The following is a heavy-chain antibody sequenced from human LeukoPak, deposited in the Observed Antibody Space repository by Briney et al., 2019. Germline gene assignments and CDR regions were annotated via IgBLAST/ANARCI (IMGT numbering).Heavy chain of an antibody. Sequence: PGGSLRLSCAASGFTFSSYWMSWVRQAPGKGLEWVANIKQDGSAKYSVDSVKGRFTISRDNAKNSLYLHMNSLRAEDTAVYYCARAASGSYPGYFDYWGQGTLVTVSS. J-gene: IGHJ4*02. D-gene: IGHD1-26*01. CDR2: IKQDGSAK. V-gene: IGHV3-7*01. CDR1: GFTFSSYW. CDR3: ARAASGSYPGYFDY.